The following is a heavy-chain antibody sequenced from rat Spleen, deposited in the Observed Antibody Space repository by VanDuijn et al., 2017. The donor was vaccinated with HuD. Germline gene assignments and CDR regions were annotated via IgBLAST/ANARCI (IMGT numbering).Heavy chain of an antibody. V-gene: IGHV5-29*01. CDR3: ARHGYNSYFDY. D-gene: IGHD1-9*01. J-gene: IGHJ2*01. CDR2: ISSGGRRN. CDR1: GFTFSDYY. Sequence: EVQLVESDGGLVQHGRSLKLSCAASGFTFSDYYMDWVRQAPTKGLEWVATISSGGRRNYYRDSVKGRFTISRANAKSSLYLQMDSLRSADTATYYCARHGYNSYFDYWGQGVMVTVSS.